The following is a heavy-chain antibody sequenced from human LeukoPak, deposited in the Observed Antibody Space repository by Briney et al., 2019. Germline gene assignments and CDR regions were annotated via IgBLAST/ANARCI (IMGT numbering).Heavy chain of an antibody. J-gene: IGHJ6*02. D-gene: IGHD6-13*01. CDR2: VSGSGRNT. Sequence: GGSLRLSCAGSGFTFSNYAMTWVRQAPGKGLEWVSSVSGSGRNTFYPDSVEGRFTISRDNSKNTVYLQMNSLRAEDTAVYYCGGAAAGDVYYYGMDVWGQGTTVTVSS. V-gene: IGHV3-23*01. CDR3: GGAAAGDVYYYGMDV. CDR1: GFTFSNYA.